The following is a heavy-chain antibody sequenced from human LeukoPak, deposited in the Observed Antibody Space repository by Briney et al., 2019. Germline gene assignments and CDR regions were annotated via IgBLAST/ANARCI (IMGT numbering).Heavy chain of an antibody. J-gene: IGHJ4*02. CDR1: GGSFSGYY. CDR2: INHSGST. CDR3: ARDRLGAARGDY. D-gene: IGHD2-15*01. Sequence: SETLSLTCAVYGGSFSGYYWSWIRQPPGKGLEWIGEINHSGSTNYNPSLKSRVTISVDTSKNQFSLKLSSVTAADTAVYYCARDRLGAARGDYWGQGTLVTVSS. V-gene: IGHV4-34*01.